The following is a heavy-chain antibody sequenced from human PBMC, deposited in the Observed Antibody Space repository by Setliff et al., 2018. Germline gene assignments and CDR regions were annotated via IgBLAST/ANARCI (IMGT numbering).Heavy chain of an antibody. CDR1: GGSISSYY. CDR3: AREKGPYYDSSGYYPYFDY. CDR2: IYIGGSA. D-gene: IGHD3-22*01. J-gene: IGHJ4*02. V-gene: IGHV4-4*07. Sequence: SETLSLTCTVSGGSISSYYWSWIRQPAGKGLEWIGHIYIGGSANYNPSLKSRVTMSIDTSKNQFSLKLNSVTAADMAVYYCAREKGPYYDSSGYYPYFDYWGQGTLVTVSS.